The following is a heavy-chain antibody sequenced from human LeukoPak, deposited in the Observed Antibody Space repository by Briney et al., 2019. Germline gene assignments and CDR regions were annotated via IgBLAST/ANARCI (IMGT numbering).Heavy chain of an antibody. V-gene: IGHV1-18*01. CDR2: ISAYDGNT. J-gene: IGHJ4*02. D-gene: IGHD2-21*02. CDR1: GLTFSNYG. CDR3: ARDTCGGDCYSYEMPLGDY. Sequence: ASVKVSCKASGLTFSNYGITWVRQAPGQGLEWVGWISAYDGNTNYAQKFQGRVTMTTDTSTTTAYMELRSLRSDDTAVYYCARDTCGGDCYSYEMPLGDYWGQGTLVTVSS.